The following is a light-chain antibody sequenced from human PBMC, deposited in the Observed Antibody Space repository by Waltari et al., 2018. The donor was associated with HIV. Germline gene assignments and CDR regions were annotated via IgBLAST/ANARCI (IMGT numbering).Light chain of an antibody. CDR3: QQYGSSPTWT. J-gene: IGKJ1*01. CDR2: GAS. V-gene: IGKV3-20*01. Sequence: EIVLTQSPGNLSLSPGESATLSCRASQSVSSSYLAWYQQKPGQAPRLLIYGASSRATGIPDRFSGSGSGTDFTLTISRLEPEDFAMYFCQQYGSSPTWTFGQGTKVEIK. CDR1: QSVSSSY.